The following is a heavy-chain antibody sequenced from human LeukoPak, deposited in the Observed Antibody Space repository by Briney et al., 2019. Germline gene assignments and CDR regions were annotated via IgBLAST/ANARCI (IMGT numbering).Heavy chain of an antibody. D-gene: IGHD6-19*01. V-gene: IGHV3-9*01. CDR3: ARAYKDRSLAGKKEFFQH. CDR1: GFTFDNYA. J-gene: IGHJ1*01. Sequence: PGGSLRLFCAASGFTFDNYAVNWVRQVPGKGLEWISLISWNSGTIGYADSVKGRFTISRDNANNFLYLQMNSLRAEDTALYYCARAYKDRSLAGKKEFFQHWGQGTLVTVSS. CDR2: ISWNSGTI.